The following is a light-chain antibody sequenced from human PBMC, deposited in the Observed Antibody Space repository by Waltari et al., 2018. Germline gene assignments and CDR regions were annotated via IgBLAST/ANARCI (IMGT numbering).Light chain of an antibody. CDR3: LLYYGGAQV. V-gene: IGLV7-43*01. J-gene: IGLJ3*02. Sequence: QTVVTQEPSLTVSPGGTVTLTCASSTGAVTSGFYPSWFQQKPGQPPRALIYSTNNKHSGTPARFSVSLLGGKAALTLSGVQVEDEAEYYCLLYYGGAQVFGGGTKLTVL. CDR2: STN. CDR1: TGAVTSGFY.